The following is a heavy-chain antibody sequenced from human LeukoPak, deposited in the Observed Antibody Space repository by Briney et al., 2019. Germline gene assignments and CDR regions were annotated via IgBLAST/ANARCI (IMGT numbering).Heavy chain of an antibody. Sequence: GGSLRLSCAASGFTFDDYAVHWVRQAPGRGLEWVSGISWNSGSLGYADSVKGRFTISRDNAKNSLYLQMNSLRAEDTALYYCAKDSRGSSWYADYWGQGTLVTVSS. CDR2: ISWNSGSL. CDR1: GFTFDDYA. D-gene: IGHD6-13*01. J-gene: IGHJ4*02. V-gene: IGHV3-9*01. CDR3: AKDSRGSSWYADY.